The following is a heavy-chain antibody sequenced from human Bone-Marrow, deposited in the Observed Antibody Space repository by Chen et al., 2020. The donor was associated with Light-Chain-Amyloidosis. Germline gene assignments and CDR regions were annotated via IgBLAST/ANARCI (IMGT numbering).Heavy chain of an antibody. J-gene: IGHJ4*02. Sequence: EVQLEQSGPEVKKPGESLKISCKGSGYTFPNYWIGWVRRMPGKGLEWMGVIYPDDSDARYSPSFEGQVTISADKSITTAYLQWRSLKASDTAMYYCARRREGYNFDYWGQGTLVTVSS. CDR3: ARRREGYNFDY. CDR2: IYPDDSDA. V-gene: IGHV5-51*01. D-gene: IGHD5-12*01. CDR1: GYTFPNYW.